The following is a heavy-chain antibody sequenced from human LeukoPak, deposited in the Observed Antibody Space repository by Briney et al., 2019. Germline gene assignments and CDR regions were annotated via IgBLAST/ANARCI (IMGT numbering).Heavy chain of an antibody. D-gene: IGHD6-13*01. V-gene: IGHV3-30-3*02. CDR1: GFTFSSYA. CDR3: VKEYSNTWYYFDY. J-gene: IGHJ4*02. CDR2: ISYDGSNK. Sequence: GRSLRLSCAASGFTFSSYAMHWVRQAPGKGLEWVAVISYDGSNKYYADSVKGRFTISRDNSKNTLFLQMNSLRAEDTAVYFCVKEYSNTWYYFDYWGQGTLVTVSS.